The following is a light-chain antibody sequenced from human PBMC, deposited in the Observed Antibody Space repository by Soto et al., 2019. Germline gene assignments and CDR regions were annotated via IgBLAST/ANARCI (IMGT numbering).Light chain of an antibody. V-gene: IGKV3-15*01. CDR2: GAS. CDR1: QSVGTN. J-gene: IGKJ1*01. Sequence: RVMTQSPATLSLSPGERATLSCRASQSVGTNVAWYQQKPGQAPRLLIYGASTRATDIPARFSGSGSGTDSTLTISSLQSEDFAVYYCQQYNNWPPWTFGQGTKVEVK. CDR3: QQYNNWPPWT.